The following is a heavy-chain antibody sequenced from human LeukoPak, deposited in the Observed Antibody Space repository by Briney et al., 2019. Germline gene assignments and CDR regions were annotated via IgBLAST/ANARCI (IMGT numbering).Heavy chain of an antibody. D-gene: IGHD1-26*01. CDR1: GFTFSSYW. CDR3: ASGPYQSYSLSRGEY. CDR2: INSDGSIT. J-gene: IGHJ4*02. V-gene: IGHV3-74*01. Sequence: PGGSLRLSCAASGFTFSSYWMHWVRQAPGKGLVWVSRINSDGSITNYADSVKGRFTISRDKAKNTLHLQMNSLRAQGRAVYYCASGPYQSYSLSRGEYGGEGTVVTVS.